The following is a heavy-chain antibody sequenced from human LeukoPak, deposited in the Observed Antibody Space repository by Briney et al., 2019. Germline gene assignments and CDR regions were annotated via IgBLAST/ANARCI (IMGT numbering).Heavy chain of an antibody. CDR3: ASQAFCSGTRCLGFDY. CDR2: IYYTGST. D-gene: IGHD2-21*01. V-gene: IGHV4-59*01. Sequence: SETLSLTCTVSGGSISPYYWSWIRQPPGKGLEWIGYIYYTGSTSYSPSLKSRVTISVDTSKNQFSLKLNSATAADTAVYYCASQAFCSGTRCLGFDYWGQGTLVTVSS. J-gene: IGHJ4*02. CDR1: GGSISPYY.